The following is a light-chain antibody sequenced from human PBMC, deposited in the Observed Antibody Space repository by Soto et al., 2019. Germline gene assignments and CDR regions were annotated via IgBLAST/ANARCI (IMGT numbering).Light chain of an antibody. Sequence: DIQMTQSPSTLSASVGDRVTITCRASQSISSWLAWYQQKPGKAPKLLIYDASSLESGVPSRFSGSGSGTEFTLTISSLQPDDFATYYCQQYNSYRWTFGQGTKVVIK. CDR3: QQYNSYRWT. V-gene: IGKV1-5*01. J-gene: IGKJ1*01. CDR1: QSISSW. CDR2: DAS.